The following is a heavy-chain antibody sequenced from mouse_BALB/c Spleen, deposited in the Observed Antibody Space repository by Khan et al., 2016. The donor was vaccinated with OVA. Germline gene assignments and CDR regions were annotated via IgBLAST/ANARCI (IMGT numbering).Heavy chain of an antibody. CDR1: GFSLTTCS. V-gene: IGHV2-6-1*01. CDR3: ARQPYYHYNIMDY. D-gene: IGHD2-10*01. Sequence: VQLEESGPGLVAPSQTLSITCTISGFSLTTCSITWVRQPPGTGLKWLLVIWSDGSTTYTSALNSRLTISKDNSKTQVFLKMNSLQTDDTAVYFCARQPYYHYNIMDYWGEGTSVTVSS. CDR2: IWSDGST. J-gene: IGHJ4*01.